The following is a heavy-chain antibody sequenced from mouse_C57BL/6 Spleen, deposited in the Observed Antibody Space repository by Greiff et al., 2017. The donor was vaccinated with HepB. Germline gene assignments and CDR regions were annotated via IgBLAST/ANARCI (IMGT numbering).Heavy chain of an antibody. J-gene: IGHJ1*03. CDR1: GFTFSSYA. Sequence: EVQLVESGGGLVKPGGSLKLSCAASGFTFSSYAMSWVRQTPEKRLEWVATISDGGSYTYYPDNVKGRFTISRDNAKNNLYLQMSHLKSEDTAMYYCARDRELRYFDVWGTGTTVTVSS. CDR2: ISDGGSYT. D-gene: IGHD6-1*01. V-gene: IGHV5-4*01. CDR3: ARDRELRYFDV.